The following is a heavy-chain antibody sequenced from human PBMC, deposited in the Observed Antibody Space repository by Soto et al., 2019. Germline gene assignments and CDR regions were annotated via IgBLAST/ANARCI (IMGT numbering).Heavy chain of an antibody. D-gene: IGHD6-6*01. Sequence: GASVKVSCKASGYTFTGYYMHWVRQAPRQGLEWMGWINPNGGSTVYAQKFQGRVTLTRDTSTSTVYVELSSLRSDDTAVYFCVRATAARQRDYSYHYYLHIWGKGTTVTVSS. CDR1: GYTFTGYY. V-gene: IGHV1-46*03. J-gene: IGHJ6*03. CDR3: VRATAARQRDYSYHYYLHI. CDR2: INPNGGST.